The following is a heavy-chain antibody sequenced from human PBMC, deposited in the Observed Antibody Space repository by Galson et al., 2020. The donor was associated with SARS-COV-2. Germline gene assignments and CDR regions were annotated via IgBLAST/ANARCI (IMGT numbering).Heavy chain of an antibody. J-gene: IGHJ3*02. CDR2: IIRFIGTA. CDR1: GGTFSNHA. CDR3: ARDCGSIAVCDFLDAFDI. V-gene: IGHV1-69*13. Sequence: SVKVSCKASGGTFSNHAISWVRQAPGQGLEWMGWIIRFIGTANYAEKFQGRVTITADESTSTAYMELSSLRSEDTAVYYCARDCGSIAVCDFLDAFDIWGQGTMLTVSS. D-gene: IGHD6-6*01.